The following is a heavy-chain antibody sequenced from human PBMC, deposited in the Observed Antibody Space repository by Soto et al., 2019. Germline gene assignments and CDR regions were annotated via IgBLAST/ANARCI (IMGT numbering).Heavy chain of an antibody. J-gene: IGHJ4*02. Sequence: GGSLRLSCAASGFTFDDYAMHWVRQAPGKGLEWVSGISWNSGSIGYADSVKGRFTISRDNAKNSLYLQMNSLRAEDTAVYYCARDKARYYYDSSGYYYGSYYFDYWGQGTLVTVSS. CDR3: ARDKARYYYDSSGYYYGSYYFDY. V-gene: IGHV3-9*01. CDR1: GFTFDDYA. D-gene: IGHD3-22*01. CDR2: ISWNSGSI.